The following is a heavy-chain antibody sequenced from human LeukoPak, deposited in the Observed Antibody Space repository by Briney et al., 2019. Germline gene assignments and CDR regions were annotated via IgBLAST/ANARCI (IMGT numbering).Heavy chain of an antibody. Sequence: PGGSLRLSCAASGFTFSSYAMSWVRQAPGKGLEWVSAISGSGGSTYYADSVKGRFTISRDNSKNTLYLQMNSLKTEDTAVYYCAADWHWQLIHFNYWGQGALVTVSS. V-gene: IGHV3-23*01. D-gene: IGHD1-1*01. CDR2: ISGSGGST. J-gene: IGHJ4*02. CDR1: GFTFSSYA. CDR3: AADWHWQLIHFNY.